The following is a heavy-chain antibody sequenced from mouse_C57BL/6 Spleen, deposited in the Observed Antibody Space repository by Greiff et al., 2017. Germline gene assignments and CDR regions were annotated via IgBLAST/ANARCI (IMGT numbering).Heavy chain of an antibody. Sequence: VQLQQSGAELVRPGTSVKVSCKASGYAFTNYLLEWVKQRPGQGLEWIGVINPGSGGTNYNEKFKGKATLTAAKSSSNAYMQLSSLTSEDSAVYFCARAALYGSSSEWYVDVWGTGTTVTVSS. D-gene: IGHD1-1*01. V-gene: IGHV1-54*01. CDR1: GYAFTNYL. CDR2: INPGSGGT. CDR3: ARAALYGSSSEWYVDV. J-gene: IGHJ1*03.